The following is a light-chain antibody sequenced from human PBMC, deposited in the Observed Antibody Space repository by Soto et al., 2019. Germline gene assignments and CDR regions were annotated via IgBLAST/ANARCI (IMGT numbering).Light chain of an antibody. J-gene: IGLJ1*01. V-gene: IGLV2-14*01. CDR2: EVS. Sequence: QSALTQPASVSGSPGQSITISCTGTSSDVGGYSYVSWYQQHPGKAPKLMIYEVSYRPSGVSNRFSGSKSGNTASLTISGLQAEDEADYFCNSYGSTSTRYVFGTGTKVTVL. CDR1: SSDVGGYSY. CDR3: NSYGSTSTRYV.